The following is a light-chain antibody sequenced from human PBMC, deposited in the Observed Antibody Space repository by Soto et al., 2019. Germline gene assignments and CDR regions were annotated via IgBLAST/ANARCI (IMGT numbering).Light chain of an antibody. J-gene: IGKJ1*01. Sequence: DIKITQSPSTLSGYVGDRVTITCRASQTISSWLAWYQQKPGKAPKLLIYGASGLQSGVPSRFSGSGSGTDFTLTISSLQPEDFASYYCHQDYSSPRTFGQGSKVDIK. V-gene: IGKV1-5*01. CDR1: QTISSW. CDR2: GAS. CDR3: HQDYSSPRT.